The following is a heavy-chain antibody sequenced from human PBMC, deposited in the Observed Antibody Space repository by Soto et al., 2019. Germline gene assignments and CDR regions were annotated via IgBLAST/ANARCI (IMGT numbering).Heavy chain of an antibody. CDR2: ITANGGSR. J-gene: IGHJ1*01. V-gene: IGHV3-23*01. D-gene: IGHD3-22*01. CDR1: GCTLSWYA. Sequence: EVQLLESGGGLAQPGGSLRLSCSASGCTLSWYAMSWVRQAPGKGLEWVSGITANGGSRDYADSVKGRFTISRDNSKNTLYLEMNSLRAEDTAIYYCAKDQSYYYDSNGSRAEHWGQGTLVAVSS. CDR3: AKDQSYYYDSNGSRAEH.